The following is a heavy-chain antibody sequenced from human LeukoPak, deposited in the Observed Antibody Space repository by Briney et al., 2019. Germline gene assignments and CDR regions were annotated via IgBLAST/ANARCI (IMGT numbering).Heavy chain of an antibody. D-gene: IGHD2-15*01. V-gene: IGHV3-33*01. CDR2: IRYDGSNK. CDR3: ARDRTRDCSGGSCYRHYFDY. CDR1: GFTFSSYG. J-gene: IGHJ4*02. Sequence: GGSLRLSCAVSGFTFSSYGMHWVRQAPGKGLEWVAVIRYDGSNKYYADSVRGRFTISRDNSKNTLYLLMNSLRAEDSAMYYCARDRTRDCSGGSCYRHYFDYWGQGTLVSVSS.